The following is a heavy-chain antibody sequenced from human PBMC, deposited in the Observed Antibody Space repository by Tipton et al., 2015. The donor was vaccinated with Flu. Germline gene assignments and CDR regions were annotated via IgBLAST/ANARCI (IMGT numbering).Heavy chain of an antibody. CDR3: ARGDWFDP. J-gene: IGHJ5*02. CDR2: ISGRGGRT. V-gene: IGHV3-23*01. CDR1: GFTFSSYA. Sequence: SLRLSCAASGFTFSSYAMSWVRQAPGKGLEWVSGISGRGGRTYYADSVKGRFTISRDNAKNSLYLQMNSLRAEDTAVYYCARGDWFDPWGQGTLVTVSS.